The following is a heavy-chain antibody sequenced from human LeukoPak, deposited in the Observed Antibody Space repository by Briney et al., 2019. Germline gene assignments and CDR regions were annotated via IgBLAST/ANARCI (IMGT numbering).Heavy chain of an antibody. Sequence: PSETLSLTCTVSGDSISSYYWSWIRQPPGEGLEWIGYMSYSGNTNCNPSLKSRVTISVDTSKNQFSLKLSSVTAADTAVYYCASGGSSGYYYLFDYWGQGTLVTVSS. CDR3: ASGGSSGYYYLFDY. V-gene: IGHV4-59*08. J-gene: IGHJ4*02. CDR1: GDSISSYY. CDR2: MSYSGNT. D-gene: IGHD3-22*01.